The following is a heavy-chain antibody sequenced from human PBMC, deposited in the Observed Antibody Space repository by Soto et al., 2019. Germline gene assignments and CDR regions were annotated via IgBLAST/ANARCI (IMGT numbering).Heavy chain of an antibody. J-gene: IGHJ4*02. CDR3: AREFWSGPFDY. CDR2: IWYDGSNK. Sequence: GGSLRLSCAASGFTFSIYGMHWVRQAPGKGLEWVAVIWYDGSNKYNADSVKGRFTISRDNSKNTLYLQMNSLRAEDTAVYYCAREFWSGPFDYWGQGTLVTVSS. V-gene: IGHV3-33*01. D-gene: IGHD3-3*01. CDR1: GFTFSIYG.